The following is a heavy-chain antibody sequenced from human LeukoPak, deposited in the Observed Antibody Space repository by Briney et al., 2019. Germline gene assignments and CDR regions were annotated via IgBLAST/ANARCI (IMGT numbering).Heavy chain of an antibody. V-gene: IGHV3-9*01. CDR1: GFTFDDYA. Sequence: PGRSLRLSCAASGFTFDDYAMHWVRQAPGKGPEWVSGISWNSGSIGYADSVKGRFTISRDNAKNSLYLQMNSLRAEDTAVYYCARGDYASNSGFDYWGQGTLVTVSS. CDR2: ISWNSGSI. CDR3: ARGDYASNSGFDY. J-gene: IGHJ4*02. D-gene: IGHD4-17*01.